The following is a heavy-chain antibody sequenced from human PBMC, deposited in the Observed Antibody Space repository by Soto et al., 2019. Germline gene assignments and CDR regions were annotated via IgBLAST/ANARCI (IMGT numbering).Heavy chain of an antibody. V-gene: IGHV2-5*02. CDR2: IYWDHDE. D-gene: IGHD4-17*01. Sequence: QITLKESGPTLVKPTQTLTLTCTFSGFSLTARGVGVGWIRQPPGKALEWLALIYWDHDERYTPSLRSRLTITNDTSKNQVVLRMTNMDPGDTATYYCAHRGFFDSGHPNWFNPWGQGILVTVSS. CDR1: GFSLTARGVG. J-gene: IGHJ5*02. CDR3: AHRGFFDSGHPNWFNP.